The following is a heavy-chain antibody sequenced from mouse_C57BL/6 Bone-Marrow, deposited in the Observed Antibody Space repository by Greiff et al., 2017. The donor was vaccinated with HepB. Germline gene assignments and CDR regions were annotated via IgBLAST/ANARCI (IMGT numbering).Heavy chain of an antibody. Sequence: EVKLVESGGDLVKPGGSLKLSCAASGFTFSSYGMSWVRQTPDKRLEWVATISSGGSYIYYPDSVKGRFTISRDNAQNTLYLQMSSLKSEDTAMYYWARRDGRVYYYAMDDWGQGTTVTGST. V-gene: IGHV5-6*02. J-gene: IGHJ4*01. CDR1: GFTFSSYG. D-gene: IGHD1-1*01. CDR2: ISSGGSYI. CDR3: ARRDGRVYYYAMDD.